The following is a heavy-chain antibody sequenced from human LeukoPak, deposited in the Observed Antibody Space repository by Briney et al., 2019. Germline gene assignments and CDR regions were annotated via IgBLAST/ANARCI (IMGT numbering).Heavy chain of an antibody. J-gene: IGHJ5*02. CDR1: GFTFSDYS. Sequence: PPGGSLRLSCAASGFTFSDYSMNWVRQAPGKGLEWVSYISSSSGTIYYADSVKGRFTISTDNAKNSLYLQMNSLGAEDTAVYYCARDLNRFDPWGQGTLVTVSS. CDR3: ARDLNRFDP. CDR2: ISSSSGTI. V-gene: IGHV3-48*04.